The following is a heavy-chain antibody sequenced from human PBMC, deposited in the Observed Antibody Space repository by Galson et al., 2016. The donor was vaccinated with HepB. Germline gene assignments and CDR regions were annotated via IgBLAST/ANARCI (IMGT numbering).Heavy chain of an antibody. CDR2: ISYSGST. D-gene: IGHD2-21*01. Sequence: SETLSLTCTVSGGSISSYYWSWIRQPPGKELEWIGYISYSGSTNYKPSLQSRVTISVDTSQNQFSLKLSSVTAADTAVYYCTRGAKGVVGAAGYWGQGTLVTVSS. V-gene: IGHV4-59*01. CDR3: TRGAKGVVGAAGY. CDR1: GGSISSYY. J-gene: IGHJ4*02.